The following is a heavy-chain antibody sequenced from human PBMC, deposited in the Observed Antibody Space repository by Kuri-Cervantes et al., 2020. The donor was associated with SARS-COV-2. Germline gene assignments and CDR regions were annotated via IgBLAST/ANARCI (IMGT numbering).Heavy chain of an antibody. V-gene: IGHV1-18*04. CDR1: GYTFTGYY. CDR3: ARDRYCASTTCSLSP. J-gene: IGHJ1*01. D-gene: IGHD2-2*01. CDR2: ISGYNGNT. Sequence: ASVKVSCKASGYTFTGYYTHWVRQAPGQGLEWMGWISGYNGNTEYTQKLQGRVTMTTDTSTSTAYMELRSLRSDDTAVYFCARDRYCASTTCSLSPWGQGTLVTVSS.